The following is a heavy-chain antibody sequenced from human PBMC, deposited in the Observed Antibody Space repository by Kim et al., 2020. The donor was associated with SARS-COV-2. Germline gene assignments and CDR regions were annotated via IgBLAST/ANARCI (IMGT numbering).Heavy chain of an antibody. CDR3: ARDLXXXXWGGYDSDYYYGXXV. J-gene: IGHJ6*02. CDR1: GYTFTSYY. Sequence: ASVKVSCKASGYTFTSYYMHWVRQAPGQGLEWMGIINPSGGSTSYAQKFQGRVXMTRXXSTSTVYMELSSXXSXDTAVYYCARDLXXXXWGGYDSDYYYGXXVWGXXXXVTVSS. CDR2: INPSGGST. D-gene: IGHD3-3*01. V-gene: IGHV1-46*01.